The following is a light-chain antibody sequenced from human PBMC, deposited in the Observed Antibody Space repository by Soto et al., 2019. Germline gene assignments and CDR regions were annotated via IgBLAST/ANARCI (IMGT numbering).Light chain of an antibody. CDR2: DAS. CDR3: LQRDNWPPT. CDR1: QSVNSY. J-gene: IGKJ3*01. V-gene: IGKV3-11*01. Sequence: EVLLTQSPATVSLSPGERATLSCRASQSVNSYLTWYQHKPGQAPRLLISDASNRATGIPARFSGSGSGTDFTLTISSLEPEDFSVYYGLQRDNWPPTFGPGTTVDI.